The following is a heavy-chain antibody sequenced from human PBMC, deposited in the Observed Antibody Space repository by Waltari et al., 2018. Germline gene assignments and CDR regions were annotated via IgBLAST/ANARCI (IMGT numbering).Heavy chain of an antibody. J-gene: IGHJ4*02. D-gene: IGHD2-21*02. CDR3: ARGVTTVEY. CDR1: GFTCTNLW. CDR2: IKQDGSEK. V-gene: IGHV3-7*04. Sequence: EVQLVESGGGLVQPGGSLRLSCSGSGFTCTNLWMSWVRQAPGKGPEWVASIKQDGSEKYYVDSMKGRFTISRDNAKNSLSLQMDSLRAEDTAVYFCARGVTTVEYWGQGTLVTVSS.